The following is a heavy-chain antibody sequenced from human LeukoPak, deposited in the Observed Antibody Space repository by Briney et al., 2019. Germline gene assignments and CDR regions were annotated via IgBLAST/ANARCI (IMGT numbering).Heavy chain of an antibody. J-gene: IGHJ4*02. CDR2: IYNSGST. D-gene: IGHD2-2*01. CDR1: RYSISSGYY. CDR3: ARNASVVVPAAMSEGLHYFDY. V-gene: IGHV4-38-2*01. Sequence: ASETLSLTCAVSRYSISSGYYWGWIRQPPGKGLEWIGSIYNSGSTHYNPSLKSRVTISVDTSKNQFSLKLSSVTAADTAVYYCARNASVVVPAAMSEGLHYFDYWGQGTLVTVSS.